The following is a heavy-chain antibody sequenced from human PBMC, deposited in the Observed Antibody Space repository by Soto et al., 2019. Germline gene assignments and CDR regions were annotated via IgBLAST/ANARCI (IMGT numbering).Heavy chain of an antibody. Sequence: QVQLVQSGAEVKKPGASVKVSCKASGYTFTSYGISWVRQAPGQGLEWMGWISAYNGNTNYAQKLQGRVNMTTDTSPSTAYMELRSLRSDDTAVYYCARIGDLTTVTTPFDYWGQGTLVTVSS. CDR3: ARIGDLTTVTTPFDY. D-gene: IGHD4-17*01. V-gene: IGHV1-18*01. J-gene: IGHJ4*02. CDR1: GYTFTSYG. CDR2: ISAYNGNT.